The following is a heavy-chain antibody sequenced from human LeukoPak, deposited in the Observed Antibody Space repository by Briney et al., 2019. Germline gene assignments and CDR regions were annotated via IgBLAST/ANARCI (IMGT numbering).Heavy chain of an antibody. CDR3: ARAPSEVGGYYPEYFRH. J-gene: IGHJ1*01. CDR2: ISDSGGTI. Sequence: SGGSLRLSCEGSGFSFRSFGMNWVRQAPGKGLEWVSYISDSGGTIYYGDSVKGRFTISRDNAKNTVSLQMDSLRAEDTGVYYCARAPSEVGGYYPEYFRHWGQGTLVTVSS. CDR1: GFSFRSFG. V-gene: IGHV3-48*04. D-gene: IGHD3-22*01.